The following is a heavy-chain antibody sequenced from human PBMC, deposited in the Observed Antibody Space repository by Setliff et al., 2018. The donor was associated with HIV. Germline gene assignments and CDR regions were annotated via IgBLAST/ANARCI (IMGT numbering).Heavy chain of an antibody. V-gene: IGHV4-61*02. J-gene: IGHJ6*02. CDR2: IYISGST. Sequence: PSETLSLTCTVSGGSISSGNYYWNWIRQPAGKGLEWIGRIYISGSTNYNPSLESRVTISLDTSKNQFSLKLSSVTAADTAVYYCARSPSGYGSGSYYHYYYYGMDVWGQGTTVTVSS. CDR1: GGSISSGNYY. D-gene: IGHD3-10*01. CDR3: ARSPSGYGSGSYYHYYYYGMDV.